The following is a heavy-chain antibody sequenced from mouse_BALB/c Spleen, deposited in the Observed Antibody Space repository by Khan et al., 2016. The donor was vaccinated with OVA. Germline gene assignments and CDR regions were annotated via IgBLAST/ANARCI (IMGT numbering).Heavy chain of an antibody. D-gene: IGHD2-4*01. J-gene: IGHJ3*01. CDR3: TRSWDDDGVGFAY. V-gene: IGHV1-76*01. CDR2: IYPGTDST. Sequence: VELVESGAELVRPGASVKLSCKTSGYIFTNYWIHWLKQRSGQGLEWIARIYPGTDSTYYNEKFKDKATLTADKSSSTAYMQLSSLTSEVSAIYCCTRSWDDDGVGFAYWGQGTLVTVSA. CDR1: GYIFTNYW.